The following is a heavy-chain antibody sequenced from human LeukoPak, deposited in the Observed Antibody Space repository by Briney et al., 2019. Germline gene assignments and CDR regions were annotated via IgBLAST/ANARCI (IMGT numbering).Heavy chain of an antibody. J-gene: IGHJ4*02. CDR2: INPNSGGT. CDR3: ARAIGVVIPLGIGY. CDR1: GYTFTGYY. Sequence: ASVTVSCKASGYTFTGYYMHWVRQAPGQGLEWMGWINPNSGGTNYAQKFQGRVTMTRDTSISTAYMELSRLRSDDTAVYYCARAIGVVIPLGIGYWGQGTLVTVSS. D-gene: IGHD3-3*01. V-gene: IGHV1-2*02.